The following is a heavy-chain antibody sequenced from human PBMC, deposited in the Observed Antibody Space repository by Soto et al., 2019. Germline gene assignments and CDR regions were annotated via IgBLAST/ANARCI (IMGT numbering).Heavy chain of an antibody. Sequence: QVQLVQSGAEVKKPGASVKVSCKASGYTFTSYYMHWVRQAPGQGLEWMGIINPSGGSTSDGQKFQGRVTMTRDTSTGTVYMELSSLRSEDTAVYYCARRTIQFSGGYSSGPYYYYYMDVWGKGTTVTVSS. J-gene: IGHJ6*03. CDR1: GYTFTSYY. V-gene: IGHV1-46*03. CDR3: ARRTIQFSGGYSSGPYYYYYMDV. CDR2: INPSGGST. D-gene: IGHD3-3*01.